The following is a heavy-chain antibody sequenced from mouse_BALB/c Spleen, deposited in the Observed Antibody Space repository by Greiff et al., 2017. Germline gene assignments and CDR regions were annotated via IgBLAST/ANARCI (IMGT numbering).Heavy chain of an antibody. CDR1: GYTFTSYW. V-gene: IGHV1-69*02. CDR3: ARGERGWFAY. J-gene: IGHJ3*01. Sequence: QVQLQQPGAELVKPGASVKLSCKASGYTFTSYWMHWVKQRPGQGLEWIGEIDPSDSYTNYNQKFKGKATLTVDKSSSTAYMQLSSLTSEDSAVYYCARGERGWFAYWGQGTLVTVSA. CDR2: IDPSDSYT.